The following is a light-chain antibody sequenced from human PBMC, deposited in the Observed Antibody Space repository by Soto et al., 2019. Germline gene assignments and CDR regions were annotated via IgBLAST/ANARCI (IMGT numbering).Light chain of an antibody. J-gene: IGKJ5*01. V-gene: IGKV3-15*01. CDR1: QRVSSY. CDR2: GAS. Sequence: EIVLTQSPGTLSLSPGEGATLSCRASQRVSSYLACYQQKPGQAPRLLIYGASTRATGIPARFSGSGSGTEFTLTISSLQSEDFAVYYCEQYNNWPITFGQGTRLEIK. CDR3: EQYNNWPIT.